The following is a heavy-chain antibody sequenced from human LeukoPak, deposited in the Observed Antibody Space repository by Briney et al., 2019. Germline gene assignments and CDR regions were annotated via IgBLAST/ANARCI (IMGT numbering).Heavy chain of an antibody. CDR2: IYPGDSDT. J-gene: IGHJ4*02. CDR1: GYRFTSYW. Sequence: GGSLKISFRGSGYRFTSYWIGWGRPRPGKGLGWRGIIYPGDSDTRYSPSFQGQVTISADKSISTAYLQWSSRKASDTAMYYCGRVQGFGETLDYWGQGTLVTVSS. CDR3: GRVQGFGETLDY. V-gene: IGHV5-51*01. D-gene: IGHD3-10*01.